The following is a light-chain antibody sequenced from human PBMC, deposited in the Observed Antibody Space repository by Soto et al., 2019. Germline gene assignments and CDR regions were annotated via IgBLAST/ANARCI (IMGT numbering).Light chain of an antibody. CDR2: DVS. CDR3: TLWTTSTTMI. J-gene: IGLJ2*01. CDR1: RSDIGAYNF. V-gene: IGLV2-14*03. Sequence: QSALTQPASVSGSPGQSITITCTGTRSDIGAYNFVSWYQQHPGEVPKLMLYDVSIRPSGVSNRFSGSKSGNTASLTISGLQAEDEADYYCTLWTTSTTMIFGGGTELTVL.